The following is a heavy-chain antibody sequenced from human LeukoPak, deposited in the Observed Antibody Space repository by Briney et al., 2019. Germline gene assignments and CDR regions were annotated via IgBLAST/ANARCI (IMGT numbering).Heavy chain of an antibody. V-gene: IGHV1-2*02. D-gene: IGHD1-20*01. CDR3: AKGVRASSEYNYFDP. Sequence: ASVKVSCKTSGYTFTDYYIHWVRQAPGQGLEWVAWINPKSGGTKYAQKFQGRVTTTRDTSISTVHMELSSLKSDDTAVYYCAKGVRASSEYNYFDPWGQGTLVTVSS. CDR2: INPKSGGT. J-gene: IGHJ5*02. CDR1: GYTFTDYY.